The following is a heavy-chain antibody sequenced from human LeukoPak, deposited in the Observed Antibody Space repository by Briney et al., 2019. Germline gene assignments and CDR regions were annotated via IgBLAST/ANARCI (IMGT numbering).Heavy chain of an antibody. J-gene: IGHJ4*02. CDR3: AKLGFDSSGSHSLVDY. CDR2: VSYDGSKK. CDR1: GFTFSSYG. Sequence: PGGSLRLSCAASGFTFSSYGTHWVRQPPGKGLEWVGFVSYDGSKKFYADFVKGRFSISRDNSKNTLYVQMNSLGAEDTALYYCAKLGFDSSGSHSLVDYWGQGTPVTVSS. D-gene: IGHD3-22*01. V-gene: IGHV3-30*18.